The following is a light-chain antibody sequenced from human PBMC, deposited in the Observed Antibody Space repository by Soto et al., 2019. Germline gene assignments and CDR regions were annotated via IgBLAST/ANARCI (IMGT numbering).Light chain of an antibody. CDR2: EVT. J-gene: IGLJ1*01. Sequence: QSALTQPASVSGSPGQSITISCAGTSSDIGAYNYVSWYQQHPGKAPKLMIFEVTNRPSGVSNRFSGSKSGNTASLTISGLQAQGVADYYCSSLTNADSHVCGTGTKVTVL. CDR3: SSLTNADSHV. CDR1: SSDIGAYNY. V-gene: IGLV2-14*01.